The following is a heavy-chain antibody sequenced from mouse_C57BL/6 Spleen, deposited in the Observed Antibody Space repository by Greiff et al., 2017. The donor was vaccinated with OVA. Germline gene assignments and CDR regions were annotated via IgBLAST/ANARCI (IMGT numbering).Heavy chain of an antibody. Sequence: EVQLQQSGPELVKPGASVKISCKASGYTFTDYYMNWVKQSHGKSLEWIGDLNPNNGGTSYNQTFKGKATLTVDKSSSTAYMELRSLTSEDSAVYYCARSNWEYAMDYWGQGTSVTVSS. V-gene: IGHV1-26*01. CDR1: GYTFTDYY. J-gene: IGHJ4*01. D-gene: IGHD4-1*01. CDR2: LNPNNGGT. CDR3: ARSNWEYAMDY.